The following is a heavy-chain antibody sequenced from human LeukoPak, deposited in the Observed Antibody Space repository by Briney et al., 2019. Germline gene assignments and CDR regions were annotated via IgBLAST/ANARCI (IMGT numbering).Heavy chain of an antibody. CDR3: ARAFYCSDGSCYSDY. CDR2: ISAYNGNT. CDR1: GYTFTSYS. Sequence: ASVKVSYKASGYTFTSYSISWVRQAPGQGLEWMGWISAYNGNTIYAQKVKGRVTMTTDTSTSTAYMELRSLNSDDAAVYYCARAFYCSDGSCYSDYWGQGTLVTVSS. D-gene: IGHD2-15*01. J-gene: IGHJ4*02. V-gene: IGHV1-18*01.